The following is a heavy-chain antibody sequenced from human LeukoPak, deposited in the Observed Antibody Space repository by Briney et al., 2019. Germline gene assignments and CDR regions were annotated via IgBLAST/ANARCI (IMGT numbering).Heavy chain of an antibody. CDR2: IYTSGST. J-gene: IGHJ5*02. CDR3: ARGSQHYYDSSGYYHNWFDP. D-gene: IGHD3-22*01. Sequence: SETLSLTCTVSGGSISSYYRSWIRQPAGKGLEWIGRIYTSGSTNYNPSLKSRVTMSVDTSKNQFSLKLNSVTAADTAVYYCARGSQHYYDSSGYYHNWFDPWGQGTLVTVSS. CDR1: GGSISSYY. V-gene: IGHV4-4*07.